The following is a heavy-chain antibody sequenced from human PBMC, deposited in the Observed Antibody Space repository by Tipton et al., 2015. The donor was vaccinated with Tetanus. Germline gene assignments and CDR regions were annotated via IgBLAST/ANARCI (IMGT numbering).Heavy chain of an antibody. CDR2: TYYSGST. J-gene: IGHJ5*02. D-gene: IGHD3-10*01. CDR3: AGGLVRWYEP. CDR1: GDSITSFY. Sequence: TLSLTCTVSGDSITSFYLSWIRQPPGKGLEWIGYTYYSGSTGYNPSLKSRVTISIDSSKNQFSLKLTSVTAADTAVYSCAGGLVRWYEPWGRGTLVTVSS. V-gene: IGHV4-59*07.